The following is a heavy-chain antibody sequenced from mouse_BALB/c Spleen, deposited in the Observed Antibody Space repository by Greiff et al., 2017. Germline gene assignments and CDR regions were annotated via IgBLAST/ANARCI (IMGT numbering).Heavy chain of an antibody. V-gene: IGHV2-9-2*01. CDR3: VRVNKANYFDY. J-gene: IGHJ2*01. Sequence: ESGPGLVAPSQSLSITCTVSGFSLTSYDISWIRQPPGKGLEWLGVIWTGGGTNYNSAFMSRLSISKDNSKSQVFLKMNSLQTDDTAIYYCVRVNKANYFDYWGQGTTLTVSS. CDR2: IWTGGGT. CDR1: GFSLTSYD.